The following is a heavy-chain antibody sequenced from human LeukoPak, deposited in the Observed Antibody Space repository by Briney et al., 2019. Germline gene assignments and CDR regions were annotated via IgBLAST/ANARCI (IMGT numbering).Heavy chain of an antibody. CDR1: GGSISSSSYY. D-gene: IGHD3-22*01. V-gene: IGHV4-39*07. CDR2: IYYSGST. Sequence: SETLSLTCTVSGGSISSSSYYWGWIRQPPGKGLEGIGSIYYSGSTYYNPSLKSRVTISVDTSKNQFSLKLSSVSAADTAVYYFTRGTTMILDAFDLWGRETMVTVPS. CDR3: TRGTTMILDAFDL. J-gene: IGHJ3*01.